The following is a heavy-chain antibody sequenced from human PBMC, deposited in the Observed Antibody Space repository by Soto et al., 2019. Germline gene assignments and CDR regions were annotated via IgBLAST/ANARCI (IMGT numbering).Heavy chain of an antibody. Sequence: PGGSLRLSCAASGLIFSNYKMHWVRQAPGKGLVWVSRINTDGSIIDYADSVKGRFTISRDNAKNSLYLQMNSLRAEDTAVYYCARDGVRYSSSIFDYWGQGTLVTVSS. CDR3: ARDGVRYSSSIFDY. CDR1: GLIFSNYK. V-gene: IGHV3-74*01. CDR2: INTDGSII. D-gene: IGHD6-6*01. J-gene: IGHJ4*02.